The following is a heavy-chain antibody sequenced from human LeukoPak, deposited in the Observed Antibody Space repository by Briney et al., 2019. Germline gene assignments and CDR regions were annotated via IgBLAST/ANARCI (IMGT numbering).Heavy chain of an antibody. CDR2: ISSSSSTI. V-gene: IGHV3-48*01. CDR3: ARGRQWLVRGDYYYYMDV. D-gene: IGHD6-19*01. Sequence: GGSLRLSCAASGFTFSSYSMNWVRQAPGKGLEWVSYISSSSSTIYYADSVKGRFTIARDNSKNTLYLQMNSLRVEDTAAYYCARGRQWLVRGDYYYYMDVWGKGTTVTVSS. J-gene: IGHJ6*03. CDR1: GFTFSSYS.